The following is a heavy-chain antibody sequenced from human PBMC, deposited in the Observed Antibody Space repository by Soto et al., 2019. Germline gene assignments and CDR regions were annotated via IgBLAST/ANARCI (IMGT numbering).Heavy chain of an antibody. CDR2: ISWDGGST. CDR1: GFTFDDYT. D-gene: IGHD6-6*01. J-gene: IGHJ6*02. Sequence: PGGSLRLSCAASGFTFDDYTMHWVRQAPGKGLEWVSLISWDGGSTYYADSVKGRFTISRDNSKNSLYLQMNSLRTEDTALYYCAKEVSIAARSDYYYGMDAWGQGTTVTVSS. CDR3: AKEVSIAARSDYYYGMDA. V-gene: IGHV3-43*01.